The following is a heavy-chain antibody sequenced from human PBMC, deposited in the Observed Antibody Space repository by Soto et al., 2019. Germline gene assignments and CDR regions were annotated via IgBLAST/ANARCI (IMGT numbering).Heavy chain of an antibody. CDR2: IWYDGSKK. J-gene: IGHJ4*02. Sequence: QVQLVESGGGVVQPGRSLRLSCAASGFTFSSYGMHWVRQAPGKGLEWVAVIWYDGSKKYYADSVKGRFTISRDNSKNTLYLQMNSLRPEDTAVYYCARADSDSSGYYYRRVVFDYWGQGTLVTVSS. CDR1: GFTFSSYG. V-gene: IGHV3-33*01. D-gene: IGHD3-22*01. CDR3: ARADSDSSGYYYRRVVFDY.